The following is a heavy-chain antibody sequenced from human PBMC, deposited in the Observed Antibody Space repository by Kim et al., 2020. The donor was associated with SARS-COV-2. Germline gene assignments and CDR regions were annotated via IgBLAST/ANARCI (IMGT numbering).Heavy chain of an antibody. D-gene: IGHD6-19*01. Sequence: GGSLRLSCAASGFTFSSYEMNWVRQAPGKGLEWVSYISSSCSTVYYADSVKGRFTISRDNAKNSLYLQMNSLRAEDTAVYFCAREDSSVEGDDAFDIWGQGTMVTVSS. CDR1: GFTFSSYE. CDR2: ISSSCSTV. J-gene: IGHJ3*02. V-gene: IGHV3-48*03. CDR3: AREDSSVEGDDAFDI.